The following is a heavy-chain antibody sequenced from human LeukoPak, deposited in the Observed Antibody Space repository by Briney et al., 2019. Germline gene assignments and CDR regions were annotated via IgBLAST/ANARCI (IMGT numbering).Heavy chain of an antibody. D-gene: IGHD3-3*01. CDR2: ISYDGSNK. V-gene: IGHV3-30*04. J-gene: IGHJ4*02. CDR1: GFTFSSYA. Sequence: PGGSLRLSCAASGFTFSSYAMHWVRQAPGKGLEWVAVISYDGSNKYYADSVKGRFTISRDNSKNTLYLQMNSLRAEDTAVYYCARAPLLRFLEWLSNLDYWGQGTLVTVSS. CDR3: ARAPLLRFLEWLSNLDY.